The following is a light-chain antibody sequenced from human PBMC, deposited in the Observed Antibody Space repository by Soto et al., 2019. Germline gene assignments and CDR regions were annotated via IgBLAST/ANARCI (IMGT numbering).Light chain of an antibody. Sequence: DIVMTQSPDSLAVSLGERATINCKSSQSVLYSSNNKNYLAWYQQKAGQPPKLLIYWASTRESGVPDRFSGSGSGTDFTLTISSLQAEDVALYYCQQYYDTPLTFGQGTKVEIK. CDR2: WAS. CDR1: QSVLYSSNNKNY. CDR3: QQYYDTPLT. J-gene: IGKJ1*01. V-gene: IGKV4-1*01.